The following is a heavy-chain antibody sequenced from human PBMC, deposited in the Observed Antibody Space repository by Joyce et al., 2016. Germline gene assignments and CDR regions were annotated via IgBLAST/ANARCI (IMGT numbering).Heavy chain of an antibody. V-gene: IGHV3-74*01. J-gene: IGHJ4*02. CDR3: ARPYCSGGTCLDY. CDR1: GFTFSSSW. Sequence: EVQLVESGGGLVQPGGSLRLSCAASGFTFSSSWMQWVRQAPGKGLVWVVGSNSDGSSKYYADSVRGRFTVCRDNAKNTLYLQMTSLRAEDTAVYYCARPYCSGGTCLDYWGQGTLVTVSS. D-gene: IGHD2-15*01. CDR2: SNSDGSSK.